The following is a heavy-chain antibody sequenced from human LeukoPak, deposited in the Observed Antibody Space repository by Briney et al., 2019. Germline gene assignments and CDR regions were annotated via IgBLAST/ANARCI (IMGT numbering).Heavy chain of an antibody. Sequence: SETLSLTCTVSGGSISSGGYYWSWIRQHPGKGLEWIGCIYYSGSTYYNPSLKSRVTISVDTSKNQFSLKLSSVTAADTAVYYCARGPRGYGGVPFDYWGQGTLVTVSS. CDR2: IYYSGST. CDR1: GGSISSGGYY. V-gene: IGHV4-31*03. D-gene: IGHD4-23*01. CDR3: ARGPRGYGGVPFDY. J-gene: IGHJ4*02.